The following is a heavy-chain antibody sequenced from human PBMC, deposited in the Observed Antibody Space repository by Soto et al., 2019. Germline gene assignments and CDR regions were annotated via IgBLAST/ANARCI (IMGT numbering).Heavy chain of an antibody. CDR3: ARSIYDSSGYYLDY. V-gene: IGHV4-31*03. CDR1: GGSISSGGYY. D-gene: IGHD3-22*01. Sequence: SETLSLTCTVSGGSISSGGYYWSWIRQHPGKGLEWIGYIYYSGSTYYNPSLKSRVTISVDTSKNQFSLKLSSVTAADTAVYYCARSIYDSSGYYLDYWGQGTLVTVSS. CDR2: IYYSGST. J-gene: IGHJ4*02.